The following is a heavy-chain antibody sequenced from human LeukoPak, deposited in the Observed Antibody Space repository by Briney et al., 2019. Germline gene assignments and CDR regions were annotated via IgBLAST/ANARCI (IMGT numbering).Heavy chain of an antibody. Sequence: GESLKISCKGSGYSFTSYWIGWVRQLPGKGLEWMGIIYPGDSDTRYSPSFQGQVTISADKSISTAYLQWSSLKASDTAMYYCARQEYCSGGSCYTWFDPWGQGTLVTVSS. CDR1: GYSFTSYW. CDR2: IYPGDSDT. J-gene: IGHJ5*02. V-gene: IGHV5-51*01. CDR3: ARQEYCSGGSCYTWFDP. D-gene: IGHD2-15*01.